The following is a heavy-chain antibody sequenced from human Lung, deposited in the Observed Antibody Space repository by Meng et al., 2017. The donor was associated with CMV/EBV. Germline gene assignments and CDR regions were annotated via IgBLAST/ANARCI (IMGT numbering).Heavy chain of an antibody. J-gene: IGHJ4*02. CDR3: ARDNWNYDQKLFDY. CDR2: IYHSGST. V-gene: IGHV4-38-2*02. D-gene: IGHD1-7*01. Sequence: GSLRLPCTVSGYPISSGYYWGWIRQPPGKGLEWSGSIYHSGSTYYNPSLKSRVTISVDTSKNQFSLKLSSVTTADTAVYYCARDNWNYDQKLFDYWGQGTLVXVSS. CDR1: GYPISSGYY.